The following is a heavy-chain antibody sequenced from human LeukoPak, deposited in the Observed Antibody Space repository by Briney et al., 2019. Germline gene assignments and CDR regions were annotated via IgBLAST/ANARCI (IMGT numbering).Heavy chain of an antibody. V-gene: IGHV1-18*01. CDR2: ISAYNGNT. CDR1: GYTFTSYG. CDR3: ARCTYHYDFWGGYYTHPENWFDP. D-gene: IGHD3-3*01. Sequence: GASVKVSCKASGYTFTSYGISWVRQAPGQGLEWMGWISAYNGNTNYAQKLQGRVTMTTETSTSTAYMELRSLRSDDTAVYYCARCTYHYDFWGGYYTHPENWFDPWGQGTLVTVSS. J-gene: IGHJ5*02.